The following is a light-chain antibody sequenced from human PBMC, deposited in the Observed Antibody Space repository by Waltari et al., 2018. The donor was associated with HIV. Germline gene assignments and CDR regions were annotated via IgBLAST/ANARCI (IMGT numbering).Light chain of an antibody. CDR3: QVWDTSVV. J-gene: IGLJ3*02. Sequence: YELRQALSLSVALGQTPNMTCWGRNIGRKSVNWYQQRPGLAPVLVIYGDSHRPSGIPERFSGSTSGNTATLTISGAQGADEGDYYCQVWDTSVVFGGGTKLTV. V-gene: IGLV3-9*01. CDR1: NIGRKS. CDR2: GDS.